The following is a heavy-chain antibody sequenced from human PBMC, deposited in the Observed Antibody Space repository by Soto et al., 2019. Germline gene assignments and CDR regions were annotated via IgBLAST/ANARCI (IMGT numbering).Heavy chain of an antibody. CDR2: IFPGGST. Sequence: GGSLRLSCAASVFPFSTYTMNWVRQAPGKGLEWVAGIFPGGSTYYANSVKGRFTISRDHSQSSVFLQMSSLRDEDTAVYYCAKDRQPDGIWTFDLWGQGTLVTVSS. J-gene: IGHJ4*02. CDR3: AKDRQPDGIWTFDL. CDR1: VFPFSTYT. V-gene: IGHV3-23*03. D-gene: IGHD3-9*01.